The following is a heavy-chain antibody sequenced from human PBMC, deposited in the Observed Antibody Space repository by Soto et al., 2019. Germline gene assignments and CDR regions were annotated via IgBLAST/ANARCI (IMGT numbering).Heavy chain of an antibody. Sequence: QVQLVESGAGVVQPGRSLRLSCAASGFSFSDYGMHWVRQAPGKGLEWVAAIWYDGSHKYHADSVKDRFTISRDNSKNTLYLQMDSLRAEDTAGYYCARGATIERGERDFDYWGQGALVTVSS. D-gene: IGHD4-17*01. J-gene: IGHJ4*02. V-gene: IGHV3-33*01. CDR2: IWYDGSHK. CDR3: ARGATIERGERDFDY. CDR1: GFSFSDYG.